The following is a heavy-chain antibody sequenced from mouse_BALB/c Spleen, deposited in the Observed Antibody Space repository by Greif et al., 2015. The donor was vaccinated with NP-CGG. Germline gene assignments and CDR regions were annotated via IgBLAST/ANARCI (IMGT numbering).Heavy chain of an antibody. Sequence: EVKLMESGGGLVQPGGSLRLSCATSGFTFTDYYMSWVRQPPGKALEWLGFIRNKANGYTTEYSASVKGRFTISRDNSQSILYLQMNTLRAEDSATYYCARTGYYAMDYWGQGTSVTVSS. D-gene: IGHD4-1*01. CDR1: GFTFTDYY. V-gene: IGHV7-3*02. CDR3: ARTGYYAMDY. CDR2: IRNKANGYTT. J-gene: IGHJ4*01.